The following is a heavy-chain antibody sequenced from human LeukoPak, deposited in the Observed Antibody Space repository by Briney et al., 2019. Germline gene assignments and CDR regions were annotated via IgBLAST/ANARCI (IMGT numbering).Heavy chain of an antibody. J-gene: IGHJ4*02. CDR2: INPNSGGT. CDR3: ARDLGRYCSSTSCWGYYFDY. D-gene: IGHD2-2*01. CDR1: GYTFTGYY. V-gene: IGHV1-2*02. Sequence: GASVKVSCKASGYTFTGYYVHWVRQAPGQGLEWMGWINPNSGGTNYAQKFQGRVTMTRDTSISTAYMELSRLRSDDTAVYYCARDLGRYCSSTSCWGYYFDYWGQGTLVTVSS.